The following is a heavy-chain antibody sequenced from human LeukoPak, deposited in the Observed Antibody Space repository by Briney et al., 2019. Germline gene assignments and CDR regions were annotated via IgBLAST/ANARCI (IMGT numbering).Heavy chain of an antibody. CDR1: GFTFSSYG. D-gene: IGHD3-16*01. CDR3: ARDDALGDNALDI. J-gene: IGHJ3*02. CDR2: ILNDGSQE. V-gene: IGHV3-33*01. Sequence: TGGSLRLSCAASGFTFSSYGMHWVRQAPGKGLEWVAVILNDGSQEKYADSVKGRFTISRDNSENTLFLQMNSLRAEDTAVYYCARDDALGDNALDIWGQGTMVTVSS.